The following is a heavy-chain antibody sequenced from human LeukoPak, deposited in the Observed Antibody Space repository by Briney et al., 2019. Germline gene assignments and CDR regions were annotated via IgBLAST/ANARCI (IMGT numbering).Heavy chain of an antibody. J-gene: IGHJ3*02. V-gene: IGHV4-59*11. Sequence: SETLSLTCTVSGGSISSHYWSWIRQPPGKGLEWIGYIYYGGSTNYNPSLKRRVTISVDTSQNQFSLNLSSVTAADTAVYYCARDLSSSDAFDIWGQGTMVTVSS. CDR2: IYYGGST. CDR1: GGSISSHY. D-gene: IGHD6-6*01. CDR3: ARDLSSSDAFDI.